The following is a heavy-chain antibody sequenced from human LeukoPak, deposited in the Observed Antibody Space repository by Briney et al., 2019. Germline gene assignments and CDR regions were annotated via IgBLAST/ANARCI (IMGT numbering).Heavy chain of an antibody. J-gene: IGHJ4*02. CDR3: ARSSRLYYFDY. D-gene: IGHD1-1*01. V-gene: IGHV4-31*03. Sequence: SETLSLTCTVSGGSISSGGCYWSWLRQHPGRGLEWIGYIYYSGSTYYNPSLKSRVTISVDTSKNQFSLKLSSVTAADTAVYYCARSSRLYYFDYWGQGTLVTVSS. CDR1: GGSISSGGCY. CDR2: IYYSGST.